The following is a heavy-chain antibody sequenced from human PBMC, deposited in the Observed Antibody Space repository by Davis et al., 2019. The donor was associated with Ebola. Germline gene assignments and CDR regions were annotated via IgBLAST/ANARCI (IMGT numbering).Heavy chain of an antibody. CDR2: ISGSGGST. CDR3: AKGLQSSRYYDFWSGYYIGYYFDY. D-gene: IGHD3-3*01. Sequence: PGGSLRLSCAASGFTFSSYAMSWVRQAPGKGLEWVSAISGSGGSTYYADSVKGRFTISRDNSKNTLYLQMNSLRAEDTAVYYCAKGLQSSRYYDFWSGYYIGYYFDYWGQGTLVTVSS. V-gene: IGHV3-23*01. J-gene: IGHJ4*02. CDR1: GFTFSSYA.